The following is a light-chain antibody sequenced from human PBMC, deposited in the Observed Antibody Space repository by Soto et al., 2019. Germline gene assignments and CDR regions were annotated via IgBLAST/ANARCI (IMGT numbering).Light chain of an antibody. Sequence: QSALTQPASVSGSPGQSITISCTGTSRDVGGYNYVSWYQQHPGKAPKLMIYEVSNRPSGVSNRFSGSKSGNTASLTISGLQAEDEADYYCSSYTSSSRYVFGTGTKLTVL. CDR1: SRDVGGYNY. CDR2: EVS. V-gene: IGLV2-14*01. J-gene: IGLJ1*01. CDR3: SSYTSSSRYV.